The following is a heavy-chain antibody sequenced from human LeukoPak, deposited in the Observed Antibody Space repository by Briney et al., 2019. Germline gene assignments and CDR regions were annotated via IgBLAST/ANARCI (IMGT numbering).Heavy chain of an antibody. D-gene: IGHD3-22*01. J-gene: IGHJ4*02. V-gene: IGHV1-18*01. CDR1: GYTFTSYG. CDR2: FSAYNGNT. Sequence: ASVKVSCKASGYTFTSYGISWVRQAPGQGLEWMGRFSAYNGNTNYAQKLQGRVTMTTDTSTSTAYMELRSLRSDDTAVYYCARAKDDYDSSGYSDYWGQGTLVTVSS. CDR3: ARAKDDYDSSGYSDY.